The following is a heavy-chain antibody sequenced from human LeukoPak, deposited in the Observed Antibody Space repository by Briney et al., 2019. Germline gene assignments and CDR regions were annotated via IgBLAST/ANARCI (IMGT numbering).Heavy chain of an antibody. Sequence: SETLSLTCTVSGGSISSSSYYWGWIRQPPGKGLEWIGSIYYSGSTYYNPSLKSRVTISVDTSKNQFSLKLSSVTAADTAVYYCARLSAAGTPPFDYWGQGTLVTVSS. CDR2: IYYSGST. CDR1: GGSISSSSYY. CDR3: ARLSAAGTPPFDY. V-gene: IGHV4-39*01. D-gene: IGHD6-13*01. J-gene: IGHJ4*02.